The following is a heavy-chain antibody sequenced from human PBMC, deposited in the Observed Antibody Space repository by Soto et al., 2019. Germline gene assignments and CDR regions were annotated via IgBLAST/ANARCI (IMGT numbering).Heavy chain of an antibody. CDR2: IMPVFPTP. CDR1: GGTFSTSA. D-gene: IGHD1-1*01. CDR3: ARDKDRLQLGGNYYYILDV. Sequence: QVQLVQSGAEVKKPGSSVKVSCKASGGTFSTSAISWVRQAPGQGLEWVGGIMPVFPTPDYAQNFQGRVTITADESSTTAYLELTSLRADDTAVYYCARDKDRLQLGGNYYYILDVWGQGTAITVSS. V-gene: IGHV1-69*12. J-gene: IGHJ6*02.